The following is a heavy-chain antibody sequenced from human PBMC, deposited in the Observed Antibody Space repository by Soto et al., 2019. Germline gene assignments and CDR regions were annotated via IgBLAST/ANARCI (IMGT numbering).Heavy chain of an antibody. CDR1: GGSISSGDYY. J-gene: IGHJ6*02. V-gene: IGHV4-30-4*01. CDR2: IYYSGST. Sequence: SETLSLTCTVSGGSISSGDYYWSWIRQAPGKGLEWIGYIYYSGSTYYNPSLKSRVTISVDTSKNQFSLKLSSVTAADTAVYYCARDDFWSGYYPYGMDVWGQGPTVTVS. D-gene: IGHD3-3*01. CDR3: ARDDFWSGYYPYGMDV.